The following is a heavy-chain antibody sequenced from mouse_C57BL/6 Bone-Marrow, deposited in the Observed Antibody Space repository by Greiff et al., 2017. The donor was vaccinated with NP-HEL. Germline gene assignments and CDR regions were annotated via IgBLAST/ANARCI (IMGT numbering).Heavy chain of an antibody. CDR3: ARRNPLFFDV. CDR1: GFTFSSYA. J-gene: IGHJ1*03. CDR2: ISDGGSYT. V-gene: IGHV5-4*01. Sequence: EVQRVESGGGLVKPGGSLKLSCAASGFTFSSYAMSWVRQTPEKRLEWVATISDGGSYTYYPDNVKGRFTISRDNAKNNLYLQMSHLKSEDTAMYYCARRNPLFFDVWGTGTTVTVSS. D-gene: IGHD1-1*01.